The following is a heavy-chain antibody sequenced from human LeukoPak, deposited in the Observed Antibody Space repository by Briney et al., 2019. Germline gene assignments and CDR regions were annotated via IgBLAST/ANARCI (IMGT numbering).Heavy chain of an antibody. CDR2: IYYSGST. Sequence: SETLSLTCTVSGGCVSSGSYYWSWIRQPPGKGLEWIGYIYYSGSTNYNPSLKSRVTISVDTSKNQFSLKLSSVTAADTAVYYCARAGSSGYSSYYYGMDVWGQGTTVTVSS. D-gene: IGHD3-22*01. CDR3: ARAGSSGYSSYYYGMDV. V-gene: IGHV4-61*01. CDR1: GGCVSSGSYY. J-gene: IGHJ6*02.